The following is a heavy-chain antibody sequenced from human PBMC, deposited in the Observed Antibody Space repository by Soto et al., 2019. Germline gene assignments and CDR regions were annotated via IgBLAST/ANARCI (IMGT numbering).Heavy chain of an antibody. CDR2: ISYDGSNK. V-gene: IGHV3-30*18. Sequence: QVQLVESGGGVVQPGRSLRLSCAASGFTFSSYGMHWVRQAPGKGLEWVAVISYDGSNKYYADFVKGRFTISRDNSKNTLYLQMNSLRAEDTAVYYCAKDATPLDPRAYYFDYWGQGTLVTVSS. CDR1: GFTFSSYG. D-gene: IGHD1-1*01. CDR3: AKDATPLDPRAYYFDY. J-gene: IGHJ4*02.